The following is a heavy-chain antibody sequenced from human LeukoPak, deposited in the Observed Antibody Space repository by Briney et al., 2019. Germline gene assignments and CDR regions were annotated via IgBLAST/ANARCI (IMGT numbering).Heavy chain of an antibody. CDR3: ARRGSAGRMDV. CDR2: IYYSGST. D-gene: IGHD2-15*01. CDR1: GGSISSSSYY. V-gene: IGHV4-39*07. J-gene: IGHJ6*03. Sequence: PSETLSLTCTVSGGSISSSSYYWGWIRQPPGKGLEWIGSIYYSGSTYYNPSLKSRVTISVDTSKNQFSLKLSSVTAADTAVYYCARRGSAGRMDVWGKGTTVTISS.